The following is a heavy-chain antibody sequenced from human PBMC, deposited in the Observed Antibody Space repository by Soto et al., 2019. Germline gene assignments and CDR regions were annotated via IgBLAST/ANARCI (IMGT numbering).Heavy chain of an antibody. CDR3: GWCGRKFDC. Sequence: ASVKVSCKTSGYTFTGYYIHWVRQAPGQGLEWMGWINPDGGGTNYAQKFQGRVTMTRDTSISTAYMELSRLRSDDTAVYYCGWCGRKFDCWRQGTLVTVSS. V-gene: IGHV1-2*02. CDR1: GYTFTGYY. J-gene: IGHJ4*02. D-gene: IGHD2-8*01. CDR2: INPDGGGT.